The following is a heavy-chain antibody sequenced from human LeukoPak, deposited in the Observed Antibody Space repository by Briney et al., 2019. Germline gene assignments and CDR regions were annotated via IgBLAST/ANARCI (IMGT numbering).Heavy chain of an antibody. J-gene: IGHJ5*02. V-gene: IGHV4-34*01. CDR1: GGSFSGYF. Sequence: SETLSLTCAVYGGSFSGYFWSWIRQPPGKGLGWIGEINHSGSTNYNPSLKSRVTISVDTSKNQFSLKLSSVTAADTAVYYCARGPSKKWQLVRWFGPWGQGTLVTVSS. D-gene: IGHD6-6*01. CDR3: ARGPSKKWQLVRWFGP. CDR2: INHSGST.